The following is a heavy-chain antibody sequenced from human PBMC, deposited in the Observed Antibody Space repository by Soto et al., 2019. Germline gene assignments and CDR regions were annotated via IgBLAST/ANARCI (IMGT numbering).Heavy chain of an antibody. V-gene: IGHV3-23*01. CDR2: ISGSGGST. D-gene: IGHD3-10*01. J-gene: IGHJ6*02. Sequence: GGSLRLSCAASGFTFSSYAMSWVRQAPGKGLEWVSAISGSGGSTYYADSVKGRFTISRDNSKNTLYLQMNSLRAEDTAVYYCAKILEAEVTMVRGVIIGGGYYYGMDVWGQGTTVTVSS. CDR3: AKILEAEVTMVRGVIIGGGYYYGMDV. CDR1: GFTFSSYA.